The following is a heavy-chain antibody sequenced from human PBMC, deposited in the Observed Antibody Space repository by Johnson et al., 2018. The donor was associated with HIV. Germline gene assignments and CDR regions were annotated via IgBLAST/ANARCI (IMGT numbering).Heavy chain of an antibody. Sequence: QVQLVESGGGLVKAGGSLRLSCAASGFIFNDYYMSWIRQAPGKGLELLSYISTSGGTLYYADSVKDRFTIFRDNAKSSLYLQMNSLRVEDTAVYYCSRESLSWELPDAFDIWGQGTMVTVS. D-gene: IGHD1-26*01. J-gene: IGHJ3*02. CDR3: SRESLSWELPDAFDI. V-gene: IGHV3-11*04. CDR1: GFIFNDYY. CDR2: ISTSGGTL.